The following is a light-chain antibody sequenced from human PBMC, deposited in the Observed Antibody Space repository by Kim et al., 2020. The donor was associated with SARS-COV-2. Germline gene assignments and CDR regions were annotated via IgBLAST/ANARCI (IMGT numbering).Light chain of an antibody. CDR3: HQFVNSPLT. CDR1: QSVNSNY. J-gene: IGKJ1*01. Sequence: SPGERATLSCRASQSVNSNYVAWYQQKPGQAPRLLIYGTSSRATGIPDRFSGSGSGTHFTLTISRLEPEDFAAYYCHQFVNSPLTFGQGTKVDIK. CDR2: GTS. V-gene: IGKV3-20*01.